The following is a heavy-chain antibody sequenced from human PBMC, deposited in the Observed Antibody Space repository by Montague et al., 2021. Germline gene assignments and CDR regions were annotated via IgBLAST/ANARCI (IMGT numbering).Heavy chain of an antibody. V-gene: IGHV4-39*01. CDR1: GGSISNSGYY. CDR2: IYYSGST. Sequence: SETLSLTCTVSGGSISNSGYYWDWNRQPPGKGLEWIGYIYYSGSTYYNPSLQSRVTISVDTSKNQFSLRLTSVTAADTAVYYCARRSSWRGRGWFDSWGRGTLVTVSS. D-gene: IGHD6-13*01. J-gene: IGHJ5*01. CDR3: ARRSSWRGRGWFDS.